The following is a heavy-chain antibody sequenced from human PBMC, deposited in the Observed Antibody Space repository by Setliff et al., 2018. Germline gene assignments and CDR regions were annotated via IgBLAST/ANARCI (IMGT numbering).Heavy chain of an antibody. Sequence: PSETLSLTCAVSGGSISSSNWWSWVRQSPGKGLEWIGEIYHDGNTKFNPSVHYNPSLKSRVTISIDKSKNQFSLKLTSVTAADTAVYYCAKGGGRYHSASWGQGTLVTVSS. J-gene: IGHJ4*02. V-gene: IGHV4-4*02. CDR1: GGSISSSNW. CDR3: AKGGGRYHSAS. D-gene: IGHD1-26*01. CDR2: IYHDGNT.